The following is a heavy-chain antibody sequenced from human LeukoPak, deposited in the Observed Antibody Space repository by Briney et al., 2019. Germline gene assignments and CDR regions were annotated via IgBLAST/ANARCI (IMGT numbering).Heavy chain of an antibody. CDR1: GYTLTELS. V-gene: IGHV1-24*01. D-gene: IGHD3-22*01. CDR2: FDPEDDET. Sequence: ASVKVSCEVSGYTLTELSMHWVRQAPGKGLEWMGGFDPEDDETIYSQKFQGRVTMTEDTSTDTAYMELSSLTSDDTAVYYCATDSSLGYYLYWGQGTLVTVSS. J-gene: IGHJ4*02. CDR3: ATDSSLGYYLY.